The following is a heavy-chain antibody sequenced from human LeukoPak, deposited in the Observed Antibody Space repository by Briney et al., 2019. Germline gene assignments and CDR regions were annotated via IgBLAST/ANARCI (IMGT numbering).Heavy chain of an antibody. J-gene: IGHJ2*01. D-gene: IGHD2-2*01. V-gene: IGHV3-23*01. Sequence: GGSLRLSCAASGFTFSNYAMSWVRQAPGEGLEWVSTISGSGDNTYYADSVKGRFTISRDNSKNTLYLQMNSLRAEDTAVYYCAKQRSYCSSTSCFYQAKWYFDLWGRGTLVTVSS. CDR2: ISGSGDNT. CDR1: GFTFSNYA. CDR3: AKQRSYCSSTSCFYQAKWYFDL.